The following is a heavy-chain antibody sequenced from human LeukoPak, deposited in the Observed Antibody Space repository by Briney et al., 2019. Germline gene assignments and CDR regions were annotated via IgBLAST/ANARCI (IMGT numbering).Heavy chain of an antibody. D-gene: IGHD6-19*01. J-gene: IGHJ4*02. CDR1: GGSISSFY. CDR2: VYSSGST. V-gene: IGHV4-59*12. CDR3: ARRIAVAGHLRGPLDY. Sequence: KPSETLSLTCTVSGGSISSFYWNWIRQPPGKGLEWIGSVYSSGSTNYNPSLKSRVTISVDKSKNQFSLKLSSVTAADTAVYYCARRIAVAGHLRGPLDYWGQGTLVTVSS.